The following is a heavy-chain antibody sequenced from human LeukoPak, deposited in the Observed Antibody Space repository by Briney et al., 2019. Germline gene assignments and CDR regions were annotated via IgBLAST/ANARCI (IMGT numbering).Heavy chain of an antibody. Sequence: PSVKVSCKPSGYTFTSYHMHSVRQAPAQGLEWMGIINPSGGSTNYAQRFRGRVTMTRDMSTGTVYMELSSLTSEDTAVYYCAREAITIFGLVRTQTTKGPHRFDPWGQGTLVTVSS. CDR3: AREAITIFGLVRTQTTKGPHRFDP. CDR2: INPSGGST. J-gene: IGHJ5*02. CDR1: GYTFTSYH. V-gene: IGHV1-46*01. D-gene: IGHD3-3*01.